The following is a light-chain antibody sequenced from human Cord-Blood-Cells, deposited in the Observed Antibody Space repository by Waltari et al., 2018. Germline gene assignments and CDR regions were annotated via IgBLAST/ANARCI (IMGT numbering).Light chain of an antibody. CDR1: SSDVGGYNY. CDR3: SSYTSSSNVV. V-gene: IGLV2-14*01. CDR2: DVS. Sequence: QSALTQPASVSGSPGQSITIYCTGTSSDVGGYNYVSWYQQNPGKAPKLMIYDVSNRPSGVSNRFSGSKSGNTASLTISGLQAEDEADYYCSSYTSSSNVVFGGGTKLTVL. J-gene: IGLJ2*01.